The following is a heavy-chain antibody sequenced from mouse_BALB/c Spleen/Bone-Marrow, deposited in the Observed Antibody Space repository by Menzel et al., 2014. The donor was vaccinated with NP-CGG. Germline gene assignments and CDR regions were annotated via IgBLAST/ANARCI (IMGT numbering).Heavy chain of an antibody. D-gene: IGHD3-3*01. Sequence: EVKLVESGGGLVQPGGSLRLSCATSGFTFTDYYMNWVCQPPGMALEWLGFIRNKANGYTTDYSTSVKGRFTISRDNSQNILYLQMNTLRTEDSATYYCARDVGRLFFDVWGAGTTVTVSS. J-gene: IGHJ1*01. CDR3: ARDVGRLFFDV. CDR1: GFTFTDYY. CDR2: IRNKANGYTT. V-gene: IGHV7-3*02.